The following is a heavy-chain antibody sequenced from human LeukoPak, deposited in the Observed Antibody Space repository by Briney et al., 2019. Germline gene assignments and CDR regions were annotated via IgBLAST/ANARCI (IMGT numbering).Heavy chain of an antibody. Sequence: SETLSLTCTVSGGSISSYYWSWIRQPPGKGLEWIGYISYSGSTNYNPSLKSRVTISVDTSKNQFSLKLTSVTAADTAVYYCARGPSGSNYWGQGTLVTVSS. J-gene: IGHJ4*02. D-gene: IGHD1-26*01. V-gene: IGHV4-59*01. CDR1: GGSISSYY. CDR3: ARGPSGSNY. CDR2: ISYSGST.